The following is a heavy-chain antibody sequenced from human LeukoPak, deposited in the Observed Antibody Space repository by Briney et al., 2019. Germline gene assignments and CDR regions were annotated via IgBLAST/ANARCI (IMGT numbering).Heavy chain of an antibody. CDR1: GGSISSYY. J-gene: IGHJ4*02. V-gene: IGHV4-59*12. CDR2: IYYSGST. Sequence: SETLSLTCTVSGGSISSYYWSWIRQPPGKGLEWIGSIYYSGSTYYNPSLKSRVTISVDTSKNQFSLKLSSVTAADTAVYYCARDLQEVVVRGYFDYWGQGTLVTVSS. D-gene: IGHD3-22*01. CDR3: ARDLQEVVVRGYFDY.